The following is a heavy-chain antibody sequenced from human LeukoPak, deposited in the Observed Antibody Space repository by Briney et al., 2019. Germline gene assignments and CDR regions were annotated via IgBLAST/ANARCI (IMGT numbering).Heavy chain of an antibody. CDR1: GGSFSGYY. CDR3: ARRPYYYDSSGYYLDY. Sequence: PSETLSLTCAVYGGSFSGYYWSWIRQPPGRGLEWIGNIYYSGSTYYNPSLKSRVTISVDTSKNQLSLKLSSVTAADTAVYYCARRPYYYDSSGYYLDYWGQGTLVTVSS. CDR2: IYYSGST. V-gene: IGHV4-34*01. D-gene: IGHD3-22*01. J-gene: IGHJ4*02.